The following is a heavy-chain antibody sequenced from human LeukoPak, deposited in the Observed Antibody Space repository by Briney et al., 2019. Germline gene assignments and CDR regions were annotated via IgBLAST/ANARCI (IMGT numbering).Heavy chain of an antibody. CDR2: INNDGSST. V-gene: IGHV3-74*01. Sequence: PGGSLRLSCAASGFTFSGHWIHWVRQAPGKGLVWVSCINNDGSSTKYADSVKGRFTISRDNAKSTLYLQMNSLGAEDTAVYYCARVKYYYDTTGSEDAFDIWGQGTTVTVSS. J-gene: IGHJ3*02. D-gene: IGHD3-22*01. CDR3: ARVKYYYDTTGSEDAFDI. CDR1: GFTFSGHW.